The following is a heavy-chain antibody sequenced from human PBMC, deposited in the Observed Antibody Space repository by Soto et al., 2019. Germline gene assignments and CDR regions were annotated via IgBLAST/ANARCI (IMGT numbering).Heavy chain of an antibody. D-gene: IGHD4-17*01. V-gene: IGHV3-9*01. CDR3: AKDEDYGDAWRVYDY. CDR1: GFTFDDYA. Sequence: EVQLVESGGGLVQPGRSLRLYCAASGFTFDDYAMHWVRQAPGKGLEWVSGISWNSGSIGYADSVKGRFTISRDNAKNSLYLQMNSLRAEDTALYYCAKDEDYGDAWRVYDYLGQGTLVTVSS. J-gene: IGHJ4*02. CDR2: ISWNSGSI.